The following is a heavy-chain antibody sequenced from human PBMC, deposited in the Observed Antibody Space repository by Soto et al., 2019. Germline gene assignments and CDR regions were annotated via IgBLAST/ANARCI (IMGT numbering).Heavy chain of an antibody. Sequence: QVQLVQSGAEVKKPGSSVKVSCKASGGTFSSYSINWVRQAPVQGLEWMGVIIPIFGTANYAQKFQGRVTNTADESTSTAYMELSSMRAEDTAVYYCARDGGRHSGGIDYWGQGTLVTVSS. J-gene: IGHJ4*02. D-gene: IGHD1-26*01. CDR1: GGTFSSYS. CDR2: IIPIFGTA. V-gene: IGHV1-69*01. CDR3: ARDGGRHSGGIDY.